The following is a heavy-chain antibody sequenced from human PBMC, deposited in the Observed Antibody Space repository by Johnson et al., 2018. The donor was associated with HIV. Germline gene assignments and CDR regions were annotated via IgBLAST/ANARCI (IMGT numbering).Heavy chain of an antibody. CDR3: AKMVHGEPPWAFGL. CDR2: ISGSGGNT. D-gene: IGHD4-17*01. Sequence: QVQLVESGGGVVQPGRSLRLSCAASGFTFSSYGMHWVRQAPGKGLEWVSTISGSGGNTYYADSVKGRFTISRANSKNTLYLQMNSPRAEAPAVYYCAKMVHGEPPWAFGLWGQGKMVTV. V-gene: IGHV3-NL1*01. CDR1: GFTFSSYG. J-gene: IGHJ3*01.